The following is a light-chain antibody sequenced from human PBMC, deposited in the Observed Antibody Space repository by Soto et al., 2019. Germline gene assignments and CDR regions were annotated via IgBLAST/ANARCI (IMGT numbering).Light chain of an antibody. CDR3: QQYYSHST. CDR2: AAS. CDR1: QNIRTW. Sequence: DIQMTQSPSTLSASVGDRVTITCRASQNIRTWLAWNQQKPGKAPNLLIYAASSLESGVPSRFSASGSATEFTLTISSLQPDDFATYYCQQYYSHSTFGQGTKVEIK. V-gene: IGKV1-5*03. J-gene: IGKJ1*01.